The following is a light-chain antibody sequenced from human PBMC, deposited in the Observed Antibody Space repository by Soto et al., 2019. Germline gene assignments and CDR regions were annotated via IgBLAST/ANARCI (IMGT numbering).Light chain of an antibody. V-gene: IGKV1D-16*01. J-gene: IGKJ4*01. Sequence: DIQMSQAPSTLSSSVRDRFTITCRASQGISSWLAWYQQKPGKAPKLMIYAAYSLQSGVKSRFSGSGSGKEFTIIIRSMHNEDFENYYCLKYNSYQFTFGGGPMGDLK. CDR3: LKYNSYQFT. CDR2: AAY. CDR1: QGISSW.